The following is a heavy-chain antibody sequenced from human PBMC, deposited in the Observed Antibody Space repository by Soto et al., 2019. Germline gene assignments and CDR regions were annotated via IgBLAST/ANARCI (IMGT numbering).Heavy chain of an antibody. D-gene: IGHD4-17*01. CDR3: ARGQRALITYGPFDP. Sequence: PSETLSLTCTVSGGSILNGGRYWTWIRQHPGKGLEWIGRIFFSGNTHYNPALKSRLTFSLDTAKNQFSLKLTSVTAADTAIYYRARGQRALITYGPFDPWGQGTLVTVSS. CDR2: IFFSGNT. V-gene: IGHV4-31*03. J-gene: IGHJ5*02. CDR1: GGSILNGGRY.